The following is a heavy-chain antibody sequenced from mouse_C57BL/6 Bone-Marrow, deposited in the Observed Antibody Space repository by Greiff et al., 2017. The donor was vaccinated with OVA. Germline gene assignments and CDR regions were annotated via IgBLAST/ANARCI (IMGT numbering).Heavy chain of an antibody. CDR2: INPYNGGT. J-gene: IGHJ2*01. Sequence: EVKLQESGPVLVKPGASVKMSCKASGYTFTDYYMNWVKQSHGKSLEWIGVINPYNGGTSYNQKFKGKATLTVDKSSSTAYMELNSLTSEDSAVYYCARESPYLLRNYWGQGTTLTVSS. CDR3: ARESPYLLRNY. CDR1: GYTFTDYY. V-gene: IGHV1-19*01. D-gene: IGHD2-1*01.